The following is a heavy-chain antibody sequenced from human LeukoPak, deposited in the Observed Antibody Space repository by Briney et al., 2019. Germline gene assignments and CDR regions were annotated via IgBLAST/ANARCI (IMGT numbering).Heavy chain of an antibody. CDR1: GFIFNNHG. CDR3: AREPWVGSTTLH. CDR2: ISNDGGGT. D-gene: IGHD1-26*01. V-gene: IGHV3-23*01. J-gene: IGHJ4*02. Sequence: GGSLRLSCAASGFIFNNHGLVWVRQAPGKGLQWVSAISNDGGGTTYADFVKGRFTISRDNSKNTLYLQMDTLRPEDTAIYYCAREPWVGSTTLHWGQGILVTVSS.